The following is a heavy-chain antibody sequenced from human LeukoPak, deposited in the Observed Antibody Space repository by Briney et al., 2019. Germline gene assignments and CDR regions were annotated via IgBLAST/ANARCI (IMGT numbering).Heavy chain of an antibody. CDR1: GGSFSGYY. J-gene: IGHJ3*02. CDR2: INHSGST. V-gene: IGHV4-34*01. D-gene: IGHD6-13*01. Sequence: SETLSLTCAVYGGSFSGYYWSWIRQPPGKGLEWIGEINHSGSTNYNPSLKSRVTISVDTSKNQFSLKLSSVTAADTAVYYCARDRAFPWYSSSWHSNDAFDIWGQGTMDTVSS. CDR3: ARDRAFPWYSSSWHSNDAFDI.